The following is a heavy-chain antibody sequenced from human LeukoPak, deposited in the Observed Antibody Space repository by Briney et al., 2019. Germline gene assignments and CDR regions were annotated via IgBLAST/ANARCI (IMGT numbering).Heavy chain of an antibody. D-gene: IGHD3-16*01. Sequence: SQTLCLTCTVPGGSISSGGYYWSWIRQHPGKGLEWIGYIYYSGSTYYNPSLMSRVTISVDTSKNQFSLKLSSVTAADTAVYYCARDFGETRGYYFGYWGQGTLVTVSS. J-gene: IGHJ4*02. CDR1: GGSISSGGYY. V-gene: IGHV4-31*03. CDR3: ARDFGETRGYYFGY. CDR2: IYYSGST.